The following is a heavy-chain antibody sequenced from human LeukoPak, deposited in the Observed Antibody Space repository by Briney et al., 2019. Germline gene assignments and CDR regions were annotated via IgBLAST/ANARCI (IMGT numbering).Heavy chain of an antibody. V-gene: IGHV4-38-2*02. Sequence: PSETLSLTCTVFGYSISSAYSWGWIRQPPGKGLEWVGSIYHNGNTYYNSSLKSRVTISADTSKKQFSLKLSSVTAADTAVYYCATSSHDLLDTDYWGQGTLVAVSS. CDR1: GYSISSAYS. D-gene: IGHD3-22*01. J-gene: IGHJ4*02. CDR2: IYHNGNT. CDR3: ATSSHDLLDTDY.